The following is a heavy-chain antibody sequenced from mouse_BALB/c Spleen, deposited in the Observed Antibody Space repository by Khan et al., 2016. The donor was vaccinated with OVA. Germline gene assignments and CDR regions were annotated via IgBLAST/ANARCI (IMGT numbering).Heavy chain of an antibody. CDR2: IYPGISDT. CDR3: TSSDDSYYLDY. CDR1: GYSFTSYW. V-gene: IGHV1-5*01. J-gene: IGHJ2*01. D-gene: IGHD2-4*01. Sequence: VQLQQSGTVLARPGASVKMSCKASGYSFTSYWIHWVKQRPGQGLEWIGAIYPGISDTRYNQKFKGKAKLTAVTSASTAYMELSSLTNEDSAVYYCTSSDDSYYLDYWGQGTTLTVSS.